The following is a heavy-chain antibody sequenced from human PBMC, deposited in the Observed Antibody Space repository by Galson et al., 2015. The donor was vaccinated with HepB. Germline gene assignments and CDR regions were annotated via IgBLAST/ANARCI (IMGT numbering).Heavy chain of an antibody. Sequence: SLRLSCAASGFTFSNYGMHWVRQAPGKGLEWVAVIWYDGSNKYYADSVKGRFTISRDNSKNTLYLQMNSLRAEDTAVYYCASGADSSGYYQESGGMDVWGKGTTVTVSS. V-gene: IGHV3-33*08. J-gene: IGHJ6*04. CDR2: IWYDGSNK. D-gene: IGHD3-22*01. CDR1: GFTFSNYG. CDR3: ASGADSSGYYQESGGMDV.